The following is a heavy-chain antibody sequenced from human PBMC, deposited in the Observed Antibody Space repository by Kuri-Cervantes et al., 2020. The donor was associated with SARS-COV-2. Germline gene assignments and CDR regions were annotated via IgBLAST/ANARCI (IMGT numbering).Heavy chain of an antibody. V-gene: IGHV1-69*05. CDR3: ARGTIGWEYYFDN. CDR1: GGTFRSYG. J-gene: IGHJ4*02. CDR2: IIPISGTT. Sequence: SVKVSCKASGGTFRSYGLSWVRQAPGQGLEWMGGIIPISGTTQYAQKFQGRVTMTRDTSTSTVYMALSSLTSEDTAVYYCARGTIGWEYYFDNWGQGTLVTVSS. D-gene: IGHD2/OR15-2a*01.